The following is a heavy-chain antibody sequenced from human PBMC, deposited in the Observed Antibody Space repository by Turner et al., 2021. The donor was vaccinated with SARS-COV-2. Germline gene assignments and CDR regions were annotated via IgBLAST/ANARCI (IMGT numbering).Heavy chain of an antibody. CDR2: IYLGCSDT. CDR3: ARQVGVGPNIAVAGTCY. CDR1: GYSFTSYW. V-gene: IGHV5-51*01. D-gene: IGHD6-19*01. J-gene: IGHJ4*02. Sequence: EVPLVQSGAEVIKPGESLKIHCKGSGYSFTSYWIGWGRQLPGKGLEWMGIIYLGCSDTRYIPSFQGQFTFSADKSIITAYLRWSSLKASDTAMYYCARQVGVGPNIAVAGTCYWGQGTLFTFSS.